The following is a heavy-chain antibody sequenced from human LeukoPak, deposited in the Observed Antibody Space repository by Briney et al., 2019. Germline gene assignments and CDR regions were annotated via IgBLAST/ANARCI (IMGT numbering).Heavy chain of an antibody. Sequence: PSETLSLTCTVSGGSISSFYWTWIRQPPGKGLEWIGYIHDSGTTISNPSLKSRVTISLDTSRNQFSLKLTSVTAADTAVYYCARLYGYTYGHGGMDVWGQGTTVTVSS. CDR2: IHDSGTT. D-gene: IGHD5-18*01. V-gene: IGHV4-59*08. J-gene: IGHJ6*02. CDR1: GGSISSFY. CDR3: ARLYGYTYGHGGMDV.